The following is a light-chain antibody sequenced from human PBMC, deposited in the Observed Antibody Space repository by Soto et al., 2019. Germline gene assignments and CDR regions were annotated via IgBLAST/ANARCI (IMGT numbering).Light chain of an antibody. V-gene: IGLV2-14*01. CDR3: CSYTTSNTRQIV. J-gene: IGLJ1*01. Sequence: SVVTQPASVSGSSGPSITISCNGTSSEVGGYNYVSWYQQHPGKAPKFMIYDVSNRPSGVSNRFSGSKSGNTASLTISGLQAEDEADYYCCSYTTSNTRQIVFGTGTKVTVL. CDR1: SSEVGGYNY. CDR2: DVS.